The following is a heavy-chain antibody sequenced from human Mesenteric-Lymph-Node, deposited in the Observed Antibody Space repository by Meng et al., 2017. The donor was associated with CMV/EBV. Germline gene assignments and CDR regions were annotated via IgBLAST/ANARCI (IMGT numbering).Heavy chain of an antibody. CDR2: IHPGDSST. Sequence: GGSLRLSCQGSGYSFATYWIGWVRQMPGKGLEWMGLIHPGDSSTRYNPSFQGQVTVSADKSINTAYVQWTSLKASDTAMYYCARKEASSSHPFDIWGQGAMVTVSS. CDR3: ARKEASSSHPFDI. CDR1: GYSFATYW. D-gene: IGHD6-6*01. V-gene: IGHV5-51*01. J-gene: IGHJ3*02.